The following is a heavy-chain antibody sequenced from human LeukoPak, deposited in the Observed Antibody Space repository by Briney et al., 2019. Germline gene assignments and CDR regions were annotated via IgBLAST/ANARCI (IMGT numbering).Heavy chain of an antibody. Sequence: GGSLRLSCVASGFSFSTQRMHWVRQAPGKGLVWVSRINSDGSATAYADSVKGRFTISRDNAENTLYLQMSSLRAEDTAVYYCARGTAGYHSSYFDYWGQGTLVTVSS. D-gene: IGHD3-16*02. V-gene: IGHV3-74*01. J-gene: IGHJ4*02. CDR3: ARGTAGYHSSYFDY. CDR2: INSDGSAT. CDR1: GFSFSTQR.